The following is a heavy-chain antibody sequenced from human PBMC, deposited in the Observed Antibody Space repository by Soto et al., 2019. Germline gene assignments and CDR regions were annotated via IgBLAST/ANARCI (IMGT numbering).Heavy chain of an antibody. CDR3: TLGREQNFQ. J-gene: IGHJ4*02. CDR1: GLTVSNNY. Sequence: EVLLVESGGGLVQPGGSLRLSCAASGLTVSNNYITWVRQAPGKGLEWVSLIYSGGNTYYADSVKGRFTISRDSSRNTVYLQMHSLSPEDTAVYYCTLGREQNFQWGQGTLVTVSS. V-gene: IGHV3-66*01. CDR2: IYSGGNT. D-gene: IGHD1-26*01.